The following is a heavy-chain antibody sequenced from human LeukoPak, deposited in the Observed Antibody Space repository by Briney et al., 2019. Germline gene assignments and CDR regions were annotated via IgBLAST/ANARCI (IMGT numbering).Heavy chain of an antibody. CDR2: INHSGST. Sequence: SETLSLTCAVYGGSFSGYYWSWIRQPPGKGLEWIGEINHSGSTNYNPSLKSRVTISVDTFKNQFSLKLSSVTAADTAVYYCARRNYCGGDSLCAFDIWGQGTMVTVSS. D-gene: IGHD2-21*01. V-gene: IGHV4-34*01. CDR1: GGSFSGYY. CDR3: ARRNYCGGDSLCAFDI. J-gene: IGHJ3*02.